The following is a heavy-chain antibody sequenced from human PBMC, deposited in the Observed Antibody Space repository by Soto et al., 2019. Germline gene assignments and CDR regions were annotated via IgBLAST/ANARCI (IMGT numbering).Heavy chain of an antibody. CDR3: AKDSYYYDSSGYPRDAFDI. D-gene: IGHD3-22*01. Sequence: GGSLRLSCAATGFTFSSYAMSWVRQAPGKGLEWVSAISGSGGSTYYADSVKGRFTISRDNSKNTLYLQMNSLRAEDTAVYYCAKDSYYYDSSGYPRDAFDIWGQGTMVTVSS. J-gene: IGHJ3*02. CDR1: GFTFSSYA. V-gene: IGHV3-23*01. CDR2: ISGSGGST.